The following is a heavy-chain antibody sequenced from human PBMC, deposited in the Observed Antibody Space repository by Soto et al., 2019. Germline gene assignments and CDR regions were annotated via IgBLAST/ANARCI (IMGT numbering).Heavy chain of an antibody. CDR2: ISAYNGNT. Sequence: ASVKVSCKASGYTFTSYGISWVLQAPGQGLEWMGWISAYNGNTNYAQKLQGRVTMTTDTSTSTAYMELRSLRSDDTAVYYCARGRTHYYDSSGLDYWGQGTLVTVSS. CDR3: ARGRTHYYDSSGLDY. D-gene: IGHD3-22*01. V-gene: IGHV1-18*04. J-gene: IGHJ4*02. CDR1: GYTFTSYG.